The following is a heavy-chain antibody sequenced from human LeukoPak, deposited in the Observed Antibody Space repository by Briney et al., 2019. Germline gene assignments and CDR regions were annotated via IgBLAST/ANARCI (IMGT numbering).Heavy chain of an antibody. J-gene: IGHJ6*02. Sequence: GASVKVSCKASGYTFNTDYSHWVRQAPGQGLEWMGIVKSRGGSTTHAQKFQGRVTMTTDTSTSTVYMDLSSLTYEDTAVYYCARDRESSGFFSYYYGMDVWGQGTTVTVSS. D-gene: IGHD6-19*01. CDR3: ARDRESSGFFSYYYGMDV. CDR2: VKSRGGST. V-gene: IGHV1-46*02. CDR1: GYTFNTDY.